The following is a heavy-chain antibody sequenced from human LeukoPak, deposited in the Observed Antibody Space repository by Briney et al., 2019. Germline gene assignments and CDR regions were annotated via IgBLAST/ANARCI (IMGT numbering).Heavy chain of an antibody. Sequence: GGSLRLSCAASGFTFSNAWMSWVRQAPGKGLEWVSSISGSGGTTYYADSVKGRFTISRDNSKNTLYLQMNSLRAEDTAVYYCAKVRYVGYYFDTWGQGTLVTVSS. V-gene: IGHV3-23*01. CDR2: ISGSGGTT. CDR3: AKVRYVGYYFDT. J-gene: IGHJ4*02. D-gene: IGHD3-9*01. CDR1: GFTFSNAW.